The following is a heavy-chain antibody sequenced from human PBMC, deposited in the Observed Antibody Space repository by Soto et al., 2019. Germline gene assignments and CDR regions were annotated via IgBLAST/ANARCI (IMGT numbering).Heavy chain of an antibody. CDR3: ARRGRSSFCGGDCYVL. V-gene: IGHV4-59*12. J-gene: IGHJ4*02. CDR2: IYYSGST. D-gene: IGHD2-21*02. Sequence: QVQLQESGPGLVKPSETLSLTCTVSGGSISSYYWSWIRQPPGKGLEWIGYIYYSGSTNYYPSLKSRGTLSVDTPKNHCYQELSSVTAADTAVYYCARRGRSSFCGGDCYVLWGQGTLVTVSS. CDR1: GGSISSYY.